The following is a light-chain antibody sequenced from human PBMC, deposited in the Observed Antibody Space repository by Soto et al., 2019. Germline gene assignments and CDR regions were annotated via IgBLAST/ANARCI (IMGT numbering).Light chain of an antibody. CDR3: SSYRASSTTHYV. CDR1: SSDVGGYNY. J-gene: IGLJ1*01. V-gene: IGLV2-14*03. CDR2: DVT. Sequence: QSALTQPASLSGSPGQSITISCTGTSSDVGGYNYVSWYQQHPGKAPKLIIYDVTNRPSGVSNRFFGSKPGNTASLTISGLQAEDEADYYCSSYRASSTTHYVFGTGTKLTVL.